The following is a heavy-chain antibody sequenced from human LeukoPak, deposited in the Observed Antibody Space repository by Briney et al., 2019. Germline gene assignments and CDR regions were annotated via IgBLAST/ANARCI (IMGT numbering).Heavy chain of an antibody. J-gene: IGHJ5*02. Sequence: SETLSLTCTVSGGSISSSTYYWGWIRQPPGKGLEWIGTIYYSGSTYYNPSLKSRVTISLDTSKNQFSLKLTSVTAADTAVYYCARDRWFDPWGLGTLVTVSS. CDR1: GGSISSSTYY. CDR2: IYYSGST. CDR3: ARDRWFDP. V-gene: IGHV4-39*07.